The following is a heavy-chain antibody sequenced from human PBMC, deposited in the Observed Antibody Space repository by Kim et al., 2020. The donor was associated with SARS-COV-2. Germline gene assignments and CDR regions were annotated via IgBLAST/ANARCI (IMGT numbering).Heavy chain of an antibody. J-gene: IGHJ4*02. Sequence: ASVKVSCKASGYTFTSYGISWVRQAPGQGLEWMGWISAYNGNTNYAQKLQGRVTMTTDTSTSTAYMELRSLRSDDTAVYYCAREVTMVRGVTLLRYFDYWGQGTLVTVSS. CDR1: GYTFTSYG. CDR2: ISAYNGNT. V-gene: IGHV1-18*01. D-gene: IGHD3-10*01. CDR3: AREVTMVRGVTLLRYFDY.